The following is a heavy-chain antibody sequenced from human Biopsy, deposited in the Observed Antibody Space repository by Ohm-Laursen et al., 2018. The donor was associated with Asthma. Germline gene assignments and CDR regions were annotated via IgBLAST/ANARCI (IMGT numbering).Heavy chain of an antibody. V-gene: IGHV1-69*01. D-gene: IGHD2-2*01. CDR3: ARKAGSCISRTCYSLDF. Sequence: SSVNVSCKALGGTFNTYVIGWVRQAPGQGLEWMGGINSVFGTTTYPQKFQDRVTIPADDSTSTVYMELSSLRSEDTAVYYCARKAGSCISRTCYSLDFWGQGTLVTVSS. J-gene: IGHJ4*02. CDR2: INSVFGTT. CDR1: GGTFNTYV.